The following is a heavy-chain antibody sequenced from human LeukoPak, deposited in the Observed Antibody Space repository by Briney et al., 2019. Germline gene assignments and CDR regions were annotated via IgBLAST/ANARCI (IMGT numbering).Heavy chain of an antibody. V-gene: IGHV3-23*01. CDR1: GFTFSSYG. CDR3: AKGEDSSGYYLFDY. CDR2: ISGSGGST. Sequence: GGSLRLSCAASGFTFSSYGMSWVRQAPGKGLEWVSAISGSGGSTYYADSVKGRFTISRDNSKNTLYLQMNSLRAEDTAVYYCAKGEDSSGYYLFDYWGQGNLVTVSS. D-gene: IGHD3-22*01. J-gene: IGHJ4*02.